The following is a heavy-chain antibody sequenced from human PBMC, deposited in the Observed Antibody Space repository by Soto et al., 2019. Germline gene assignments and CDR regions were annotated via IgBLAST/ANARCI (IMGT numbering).Heavy chain of an antibody. V-gene: IGHV1-46*01. Sequence: ASVKVSCKASGYTFTSYYMHWVRQAPGQGLEWMGIINPSGGSTSYAQKFQGRVTMTRDTSTSTVYMELSSRRSEDTAVYYCARDQKDYKVLRYFDWLFPPLFDYWGQGTLVTVSS. CDR2: INPSGGST. J-gene: IGHJ4*02. CDR3: ARDQKDYKVLRYFDWLFPPLFDY. CDR1: GYTFTSYY. D-gene: IGHD3-9*01.